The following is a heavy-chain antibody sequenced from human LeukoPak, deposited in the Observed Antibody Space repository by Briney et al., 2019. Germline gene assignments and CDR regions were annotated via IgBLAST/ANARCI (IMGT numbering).Heavy chain of an antibody. CDR2: ISGSGGST. Sequence: GGSLRLSCAASGFTFSSYAMSWVRQAPGKGLEWVSAISGSGGSTYYADSVKGRFTISRDNSKNTLYLQMNSLRAEDTAVYYCARLGSHITMAKYYFDYWGRGTLVTVSS. V-gene: IGHV3-23*01. CDR3: ARLGSHITMAKYYFDY. D-gene: IGHD3-10*01. CDR1: GFTFSSYA. J-gene: IGHJ4*02.